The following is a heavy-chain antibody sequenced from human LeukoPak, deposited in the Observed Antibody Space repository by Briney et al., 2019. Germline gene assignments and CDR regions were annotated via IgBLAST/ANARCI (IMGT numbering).Heavy chain of an antibody. D-gene: IGHD3-9*01. CDR2: ISGSGGST. J-gene: IGHJ6*03. CDR3: ARYSEVYYYVDV. Sequence: PGGTLRLSCAASGFTFSSYGMSWVRQAPGKGLEWVSAISGSGGSTYYADSVKGRFTISRDDAERSVYLQMDNVRAEDTAVYFCARYSEVYYYVDVWGTGTTVTVSS. V-gene: IGHV3-23*01. CDR1: GFTFSSYG.